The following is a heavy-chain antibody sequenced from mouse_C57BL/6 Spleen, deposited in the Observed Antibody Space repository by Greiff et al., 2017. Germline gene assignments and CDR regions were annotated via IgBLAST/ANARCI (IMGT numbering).Heavy chain of an antibody. D-gene: IGHD4-1*01. J-gene: IGHJ2*01. Sequence: QVHVKQPGAELVKPGASVKLSCKASGYTFTSYWMQWVKQRPGQGLEWIGEIDPSDSYTNYNQKFKGKATVTVDTSSSTAYMQLSSLTSEDSAVYYCARFWDSDYWGQGTTLTVSS. CDR2: IDPSDSYT. CDR1: GYTFTSYW. V-gene: IGHV1-50*01. CDR3: ARFWDSDY.